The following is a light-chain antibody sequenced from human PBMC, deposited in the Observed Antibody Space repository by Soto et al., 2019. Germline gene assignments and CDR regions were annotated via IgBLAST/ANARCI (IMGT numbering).Light chain of an antibody. CDR1: SSDVGSYNL. Sequence: QSALTQPASVSGCPGQSIPISCTGTSSDVGSYNLVSWYQQYPGKAPKFIIYEVSKRPSGVSNRFSGSKSGNTASLTISGLQAEDEADYYCCSYAGSTTHVVFGGGTKLTVL. V-gene: IGLV2-23*02. CDR3: CSYAGSTTHVV. CDR2: EVS. J-gene: IGLJ2*01.